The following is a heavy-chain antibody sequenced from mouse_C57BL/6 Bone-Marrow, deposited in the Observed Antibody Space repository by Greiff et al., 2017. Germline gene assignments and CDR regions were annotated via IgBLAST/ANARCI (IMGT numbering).Heavy chain of an antibody. CDR3: TTNGAMDY. Sequence: VQLQQSGAELVRPGASVKLSCTASGFNIKDDYMHWVKQRPEQGLEWIGWIDPENGDTEYASKFQGKAPITADTSSNTAYLQLSSLTSEDTAVYYCTTNGAMDYWGQGTSVTVSS. J-gene: IGHJ4*01. CDR1: GFNIKDDY. CDR2: IDPENGDT. V-gene: IGHV14-4*01.